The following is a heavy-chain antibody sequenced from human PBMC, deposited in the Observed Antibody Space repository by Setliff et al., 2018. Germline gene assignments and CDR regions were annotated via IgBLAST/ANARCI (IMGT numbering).Heavy chain of an antibody. CDR2: ISAYNGNT. Sequence: ASVKVSCKASGYTFSANAIHWVRQAPGQRLEWMGWISAYNGNTNYAQKLQGRVTMTTDTSTSTAYMELRSLRSDDTAVYYCARYITGTTPADYWGQGTLVTVSS. CDR3: ARYITGTTPADY. D-gene: IGHD1-7*01. J-gene: IGHJ4*02. V-gene: IGHV1-18*01. CDR1: GYTFSANA.